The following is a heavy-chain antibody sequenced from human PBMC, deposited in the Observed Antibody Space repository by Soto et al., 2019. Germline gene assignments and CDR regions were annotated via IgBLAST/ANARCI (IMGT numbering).Heavy chain of an antibody. D-gene: IGHD2-15*01. CDR2: IIPILGIA. CDR1: GGTFSSYT. J-gene: IGHJ4*02. V-gene: IGHV1-69*02. CDR3: ARAGCSGGSCYCYY. Sequence: QVQLVQSGAEVTKPGSSVKVSCKASGGTFSSYTIRWVRQAPGQGREWMGRIIPILGIANYAQKFQGRVYMSADQSSSAAYLELSSLRSEDTAVYYCARAGCSGGSCYCYYWGQGTLVTVSA.